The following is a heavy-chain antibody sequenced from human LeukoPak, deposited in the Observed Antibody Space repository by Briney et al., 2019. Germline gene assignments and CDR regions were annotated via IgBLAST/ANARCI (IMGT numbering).Heavy chain of an antibody. CDR1: GYTFTSYY. Sequence: ASVKVSCKASGYTFTSYYMHWVRQAPGQGLEWMGIINPSGGSTSYAQKFQGRVTMTRDTSTSTVYMGLSSLRSEDTAVYYCAREKYDFWSGYSFDYWGQGTLVTVSS. D-gene: IGHD3-3*01. J-gene: IGHJ4*02. CDR3: AREKYDFWSGYSFDY. V-gene: IGHV1-46*01. CDR2: INPSGGST.